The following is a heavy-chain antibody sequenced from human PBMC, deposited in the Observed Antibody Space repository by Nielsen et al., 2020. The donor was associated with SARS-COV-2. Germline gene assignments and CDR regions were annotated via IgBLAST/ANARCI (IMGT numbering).Heavy chain of an antibody. Sequence: GGSLRLSCAASGFTFSSYGMHWVRQAPGKGLEWVAVISYDGSNKYYADSVKGRFTISRDNSKNTLYLQMNSLRAEDTAVYYCARVHGFPARFFDYWGQGTLVTVSS. CDR1: GFTFSSYG. J-gene: IGHJ4*02. CDR3: ARVHGFPARFFDY. V-gene: IGHV3-30*03. D-gene: IGHD3-10*01. CDR2: ISYDGSNK.